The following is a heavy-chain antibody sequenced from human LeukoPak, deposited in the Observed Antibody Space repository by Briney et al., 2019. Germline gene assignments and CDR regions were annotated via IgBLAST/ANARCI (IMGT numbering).Heavy chain of an antibody. D-gene: IGHD3-22*01. CDR3: ARVRDYNDSNTWFAP. V-gene: IGHV1-18*01. Sequence: ASVKVSCKASGYTFTSYGISWVRQAPGQGLEWMGWISAYNGNTNYAQKLQGRVTMTTDTSTSTAYMELRSLRSDDTAVYYCARVRDYNDSNTWFAPWAREPWSPSPQ. J-gene: IGHJ5*02. CDR1: GYTFTSYG. CDR2: ISAYNGNT.